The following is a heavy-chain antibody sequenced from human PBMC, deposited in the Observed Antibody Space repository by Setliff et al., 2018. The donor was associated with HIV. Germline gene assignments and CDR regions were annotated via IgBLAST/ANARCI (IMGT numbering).Heavy chain of an antibody. D-gene: IGHD6-19*01. CDR2: IYYSGTT. CDR1: GDSVSSASYY. J-gene: IGHJ4*02. Sequence: SETLSLTCTVSGDSVSSASYYWSWIRQPPGKGLEWIGYIYYSGTTKYNPSLKSRVTISVDTSKNQVSLKLNSMTAADTAVYFCVRGPQWLVQKGRVYYFDYWGQGTLVTVSS. CDR3: VRGPQWLVQKGRVYYFDY. V-gene: IGHV4-61*01.